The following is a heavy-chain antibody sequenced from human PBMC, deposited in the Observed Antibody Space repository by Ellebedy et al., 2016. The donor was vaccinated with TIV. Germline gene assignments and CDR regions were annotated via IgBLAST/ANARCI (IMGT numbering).Heavy chain of an antibody. CDR1: GYTFTSYD. Sequence: AASVKVSCKASGYTFTSYDINWVRQATGQGLEWMGWMNPNSGNTGYAQKFQGRVTITRNTSISTAYMELSSLRSEDTAVYYCARVYVRRLGHDSSGYYYVGYFDYWGQGTLVTVSS. CDR2: MNPNSGNT. CDR3: ARVYVRRLGHDSSGYYYVGYFDY. V-gene: IGHV1-8*03. D-gene: IGHD3-22*01. J-gene: IGHJ4*02.